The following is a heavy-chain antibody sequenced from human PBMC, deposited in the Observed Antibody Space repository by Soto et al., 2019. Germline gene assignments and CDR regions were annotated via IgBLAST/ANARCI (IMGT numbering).Heavy chain of an antibody. D-gene: IGHD3-10*01. J-gene: IGHJ3*02. CDR2: IYYSGST. CDR1: GGSISSYY. V-gene: IGHV4-59*01. CDR3: ARDGVDYYGSGYAFDI. Sequence: PSETLSLTCTVSGGSISSYYWSWIRQPPGKGLEWIGYIYYSGSTNYNPSLKSRVTISVDTSKNQFSLKLSSVTAADTAVYYCARDGVDYYGSGYAFDIWGQGTMVTVS.